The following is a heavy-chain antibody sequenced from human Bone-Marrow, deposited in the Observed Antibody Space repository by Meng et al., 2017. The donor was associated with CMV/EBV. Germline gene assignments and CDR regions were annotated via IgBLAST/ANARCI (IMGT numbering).Heavy chain of an antibody. V-gene: IGHV1-2*02. J-gene: IGHJ4*02. CDR2: INPTSGDT. D-gene: IGHD3-10*01. CDR1: GYTFAGYF. Sequence: ASVKIFCKASGYTFAGYFINWVRQAPRQGLEWMGWINPTSGDTNTAKKSQGRVTMTRDTSINTAYMELSSLRSDDTAVYYCSRDLCGSGSYCFDYWGQGTLVTVSS. CDR3: SRDLCGSGSYCFDY.